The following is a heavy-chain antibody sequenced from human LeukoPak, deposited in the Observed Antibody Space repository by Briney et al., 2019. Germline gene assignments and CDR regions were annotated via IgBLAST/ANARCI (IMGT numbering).Heavy chain of an antibody. V-gene: IGHV3-23*01. CDR3: ARGLEVYCFDY. CDR2: ISGSGGST. J-gene: IGHJ4*02. CDR1: GFTFSSYG. Sequence: PGGSLRLSCAASGFTFSSYGMSWVRQAPGKGLEWVSAISGSGGSTYHADSVKGRFTISRDNAKNSLYLQMNSLRAEDTAVYYCARGLEVYCFDYWGQGTLVTVSS. D-gene: IGHD2-15*01.